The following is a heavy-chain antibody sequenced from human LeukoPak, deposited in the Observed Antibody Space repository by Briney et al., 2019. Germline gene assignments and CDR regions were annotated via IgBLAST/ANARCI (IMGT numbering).Heavy chain of an antibody. Sequence: GESLQISCKGSGYTFSNYFIGWVRQMPGKGLEWMAIVSPRDSDTRYCPSFRGQVTISADRSISTVYLQWSSLEASDTAMYYCARHRSDGSSSPIDYWGQGTLVTVSS. CDR2: VSPRDSDT. CDR1: GYTFSNYF. J-gene: IGHJ4*02. V-gene: IGHV5-51*01. CDR3: ARHRSDGSSSPIDY. D-gene: IGHD6-6*01.